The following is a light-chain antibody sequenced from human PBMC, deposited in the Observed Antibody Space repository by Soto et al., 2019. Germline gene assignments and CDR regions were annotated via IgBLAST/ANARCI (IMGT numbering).Light chain of an antibody. CDR3: MQNTHWPIT. CDR1: QSLVHSDGNTY. V-gene: IGKV2-30*02. J-gene: IGKJ5*01. Sequence: DVEMTQSPLSLPVSLGQPASISCRSSQSLVHSDGNTYLNWFQQRPGQSPRRLISRASNRDSGVPDRFSGSGSGTDFTLKISSVEADDVAVYYCMQNTHWPITFGQGTRLEIK. CDR2: RAS.